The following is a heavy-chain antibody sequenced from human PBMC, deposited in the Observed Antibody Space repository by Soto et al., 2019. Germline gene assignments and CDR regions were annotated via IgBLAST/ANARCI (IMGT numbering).Heavy chain of an antibody. Sequence: QVQLQLSGPGLVTPSQTLSLTCAISGDSVSSNSAGWNWIRQTPSRGLEWLGRTYYRSKWYFNYAVSVESRITINPDTSKYQLYLQLSSVTPDDTAVYDCARGSWYDVSGRYYMDVWGNGTPVTVYS. D-gene: IGHD1-1*01. J-gene: IGHJ6*03. CDR2: TYYRSKWYF. CDR1: GDSVSSNSAG. CDR3: ARGSWYDVSGRYYMDV. V-gene: IGHV6-1*01.